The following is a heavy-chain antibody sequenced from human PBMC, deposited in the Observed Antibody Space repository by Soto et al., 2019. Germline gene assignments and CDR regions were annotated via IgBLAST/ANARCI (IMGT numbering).Heavy chain of an antibody. CDR3: VRGPGHSSSWYWDYYYGMDV. CDR1: GFTFSSSG. J-gene: IGHJ6*02. CDR2: INRSGSTI. D-gene: IGHD6-13*01. V-gene: IGHV3-48*01. Sequence: EVQLVESGGGLVQPGGSLRVSCAASGFTFSSSGMTWVRRAPGKGLEWLSYINRSGSTIYYADSVKGRFTISRDNAKNELHLQMNSLRGDDTAIYYCVRGPGHSSSWYWDYYYGMDVWGQGTTVTVSS.